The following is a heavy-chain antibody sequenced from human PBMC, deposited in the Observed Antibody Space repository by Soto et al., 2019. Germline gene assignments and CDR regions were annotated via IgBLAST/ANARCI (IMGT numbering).Heavy chain of an antibody. CDR1: GGSFSDYS. Sequence: TLSLTCAVYGGSFSDYSWNWIRQPPGKGLEGMGEFIHGGSTNYNPSLKSRVTMSVDTSKNQSSLKLSSVTAADTAVYYCARAPRFNSGTHYEIFRNNWFDPWGQGTLVTVSS. J-gene: IGHJ5*02. D-gene: IGHD3-10*01. V-gene: IGHV4-34*12. CDR3: ARAPRFNSGTHYEIFRNNWFDP. CDR2: FIHGGST.